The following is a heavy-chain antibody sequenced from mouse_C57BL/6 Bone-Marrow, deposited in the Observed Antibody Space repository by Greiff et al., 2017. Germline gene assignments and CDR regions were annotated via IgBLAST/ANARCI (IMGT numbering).Heavy chain of an antibody. CDR2: IYPRSGNT. Sequence: QVQLQQSGAELARPGASVKLSCKASGYTFTSYGISWVKQRTGQGLEWIGEIYPRSGNTYYNEKFKGKATLTADKSSSTAYMELRSLTSEDSAVYFCARLGYDYPYDVWGTGTTVTVSS. CDR3: ARLGYDYPYDV. CDR1: GYTFTSYG. J-gene: IGHJ1*03. D-gene: IGHD2-4*01. V-gene: IGHV1-81*01.